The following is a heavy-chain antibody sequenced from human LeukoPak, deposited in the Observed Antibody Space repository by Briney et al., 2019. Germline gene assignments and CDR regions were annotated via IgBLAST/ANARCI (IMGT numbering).Heavy chain of an antibody. CDR1: GYSFTSYW. CDR3: ARRASHYYYMDV. Sequence: GAALKISCKGSGYSFTSYWIGWVRPMPGKGVEWMGIIYPGDSDTRYSPSFQGQVTISADKSISTAYLQWSSLKASDTAMYYCARRASHYYYMDVWGKGTTVTVSS. V-gene: IGHV5-51*01. D-gene: IGHD6-6*01. CDR2: IYPGDSDT. J-gene: IGHJ6*03.